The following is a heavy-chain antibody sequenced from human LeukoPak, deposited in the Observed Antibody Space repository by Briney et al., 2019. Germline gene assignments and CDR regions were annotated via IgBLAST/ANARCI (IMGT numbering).Heavy chain of an antibody. CDR1: GFIFSSHS. V-gene: IGHV3-48*01. D-gene: IGHD3-22*01. J-gene: IGHJ4*02. Sequence: GGSLRLSCAASGFIFSSHSMNWVRQAPGKGLEWVSYISSSSSTIYYADSVKGRFTISRDNAKNSLHLQMNSLRAEDTAVYYCARGAYYYEDWGQGTLVTVSS. CDR2: ISSSSSTI. CDR3: ARGAYYYED.